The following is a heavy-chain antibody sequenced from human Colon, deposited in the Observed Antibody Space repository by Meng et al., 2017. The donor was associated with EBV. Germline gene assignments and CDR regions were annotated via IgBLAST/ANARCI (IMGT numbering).Heavy chain of an antibody. V-gene: IGHV4-4*03. CDR1: GVSISSNIR. Sequence: VELQEWGPVLVKPPGPLCLTCGGSGVSISSNIRWTWVRQPPGKGLEWIGDIDDSGSTNYNPSLNSRISISLDKSKNHFSLKVNSVTAADTAVYYCARGKQDAWELLAYWGQGALVTVSS. CDR3: ARGKQDAWELLAY. D-gene: IGHD1-26*01. CDR2: IDDSGST. J-gene: IGHJ4*02.